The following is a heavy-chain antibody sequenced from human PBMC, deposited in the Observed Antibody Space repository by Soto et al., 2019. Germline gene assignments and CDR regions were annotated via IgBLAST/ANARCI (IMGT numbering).Heavy chain of an antibody. J-gene: IGHJ1*01. D-gene: IGHD2-2*02. Sequence: GGSLRLSCAASGFTFSSYGMHWVRQAPGKGLEWVAVIWYDGSNKYYADSVKGRFTISRDNSKNTLYLQMNSLRAEDTAVYYCARDKGRHYKYFQHWGQGTLVTVSS. CDR3: ARDKGRHYKYFQH. V-gene: IGHV3-33*01. CDR1: GFTFSSYG. CDR2: IWYDGSNK.